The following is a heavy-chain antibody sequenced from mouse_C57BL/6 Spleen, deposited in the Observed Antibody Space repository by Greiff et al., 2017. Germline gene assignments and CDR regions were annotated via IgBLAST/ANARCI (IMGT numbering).Heavy chain of an antibody. Sequence: EVQLQESGPELVKPGASVKISCKASGYSFTDYNMNWVKQSNGKSLEWIGVINPNYGTTSYNQKFKGKATLTVDQSSSTAYMQLNSLTSEDSAVYYCARQRLLRVSYAMDYWGQGTSVTVSS. D-gene: IGHD2-3*01. CDR3: ARQRLLRVSYAMDY. V-gene: IGHV1-39*01. CDR1: GYSFTDYN. CDR2: INPNYGTT. J-gene: IGHJ4*01.